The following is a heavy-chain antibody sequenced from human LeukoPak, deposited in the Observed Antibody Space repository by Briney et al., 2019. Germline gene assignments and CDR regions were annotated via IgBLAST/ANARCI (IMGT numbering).Heavy chain of an antibody. CDR2: IIPIFGTA. Sequence: SVKVSCKASGGTFSSYAISWVRQAPGQGFEWMGGIIPIFGTANYAQKFQGRVTITADESTSTAYMELSSLRSEDTAVYYCARTPYYYGSGSFDNWFDPWGQGTLVTVSS. CDR3: ARTPYYYGSGSFDNWFDP. CDR1: GGTFSSYA. J-gene: IGHJ5*02. D-gene: IGHD3-10*01. V-gene: IGHV1-69*13.